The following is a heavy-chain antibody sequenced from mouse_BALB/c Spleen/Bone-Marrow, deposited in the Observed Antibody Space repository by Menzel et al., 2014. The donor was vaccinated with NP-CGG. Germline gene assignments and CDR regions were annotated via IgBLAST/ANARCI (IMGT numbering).Heavy chain of an antibody. D-gene: IGHD1-2*01. Sequence: EVKVVESGGGLVQPGGSLNLACVASGFDFSRYWMSWARQAPGKGQEWIGEINPRSSTINYSPSLKDKFIISRDNAKNTLYLQVSTVRSEDTALYYCARLGNYGYHDSWGQGTALTVSS. CDR2: INPRSSTI. V-gene: IGHV4-2*02. CDR3: ARLGNYGYHDS. J-gene: IGHJ2*01. CDR1: GFDFSRYW.